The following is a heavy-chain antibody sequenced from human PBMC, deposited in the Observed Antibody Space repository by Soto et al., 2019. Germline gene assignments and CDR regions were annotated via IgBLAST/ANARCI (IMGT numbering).Heavy chain of an antibody. V-gene: IGHV3-11*01. J-gene: IGHJ5*02. CDR3: ERASSTIXRWFEP. D-gene: IGHD2-2*01. CDR1: GFTFSDYY. CDR2: ISSSGSTI. Sequence: SGGSLRLSCAASGFTFSDYYMSWIRQAPGKGLEWVSYISSSGSTICYADSVKVRFTISRDNAKNSLYLQMNSLRAEDTAVYYCERASSTIXRWFEPCVQGTLVXVS.